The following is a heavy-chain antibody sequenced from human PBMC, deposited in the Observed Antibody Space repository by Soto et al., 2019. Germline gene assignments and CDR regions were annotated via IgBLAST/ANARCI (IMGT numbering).Heavy chain of an antibody. Sequence: GESLKISCKGSGYSFTSYWIGWVRQMPGKGLEWMGIIYPGDSDTRYSPSFQGQVTISADKSISTAYLQWSSLKASDTAMYYCASSIVVVPAAKDYYYYYGMDVWGQGTTVTVSS. CDR2: IYPGDSDT. V-gene: IGHV5-51*01. D-gene: IGHD2-2*01. J-gene: IGHJ6*02. CDR3: ASSIVVVPAAKDYYYYYGMDV. CDR1: GYSFTSYW.